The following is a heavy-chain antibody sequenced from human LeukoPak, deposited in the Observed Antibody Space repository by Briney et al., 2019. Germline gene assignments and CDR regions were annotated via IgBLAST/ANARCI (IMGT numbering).Heavy chain of an antibody. V-gene: IGHV4-39*01. J-gene: IGHJ4*02. CDR1: GGSISSSSYY. CDR3: ARRDHTYYFDY. D-gene: IGHD3-16*01. CDR2: IYYSGST. Sequence: SETLSLTCTVSGGSISSSSYYWGWIRQPPGKGLEWIGSIYYSGSTYYNPSLKSRVTISVDTSKNQFSLKLSSVTAADTAVYYCARRDHTYYFDYWGQGTLVTVSS.